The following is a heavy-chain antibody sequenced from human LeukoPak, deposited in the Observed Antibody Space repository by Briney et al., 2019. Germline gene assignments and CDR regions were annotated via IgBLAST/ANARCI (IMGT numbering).Heavy chain of an antibody. CDR2: ISYDGSSK. V-gene: IGHV3-30-3*01. Sequence: SGESLRLSCAASGFTLSSHNMHWVRQAPGKGLEWVAFISYDGSSKYYADSFKGRFTISRDNSENTLYLQMNSLRAEDTAVYYCARDLSGSYTFDYWGQGTLVTVSS. CDR3: ARDLSGSYTFDY. J-gene: IGHJ4*02. D-gene: IGHD1-26*01. CDR1: GFTLSSHN.